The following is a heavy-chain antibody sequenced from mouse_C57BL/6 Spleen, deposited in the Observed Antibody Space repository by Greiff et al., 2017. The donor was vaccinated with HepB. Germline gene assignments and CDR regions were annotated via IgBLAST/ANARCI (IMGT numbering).Heavy chain of an antibody. Sequence: EVQLQQSGTVLARPGASVKMSCKTSGYTFTSYWMHWVKQRPGQGLEWIGAIYPGNSDTSYNQKFKGKAKLTAVTSASTAYMELSSLTNEDSAVYYCTATVVAHDWYFDVWGTGTTVTVSS. D-gene: IGHD1-1*01. CDR2: IYPGNSDT. CDR3: TATVVAHDWYFDV. J-gene: IGHJ1*03. CDR1: GYTFTSYW. V-gene: IGHV1-5*01.